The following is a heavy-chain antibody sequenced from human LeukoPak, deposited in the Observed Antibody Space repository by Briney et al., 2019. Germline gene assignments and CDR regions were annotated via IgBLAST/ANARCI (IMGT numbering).Heavy chain of an antibody. D-gene: IGHD2-15*01. CDR3: TRGSGRFEF. J-gene: IGHJ4*02. Sequence: PGGSLRLXCAGSGFSFGDFPMTWVRQAPGKGLEWVGYIRAKAYGGTTEYAASVKGRLTISRDDSKRIAYLQMNSLQTEDTGIYYCTRGSGRFEFWGQGALVTVSS. CDR2: IRAKAYGGTT. CDR1: GFSFGDFP. V-gene: IGHV3-49*04.